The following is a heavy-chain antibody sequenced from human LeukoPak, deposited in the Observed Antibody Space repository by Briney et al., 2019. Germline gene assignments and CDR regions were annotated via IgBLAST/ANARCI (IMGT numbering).Heavy chain of an antibody. D-gene: IGHD2-8*01. J-gene: IGHJ1*01. CDR1: GYTFTSYD. CDR3: ATAPLTYCTNGVCYYFQH. CDR2: MNPNSGNT. Sequence: ASVKVSCKASGYTFTSYDINWVRQATGQGLEWMGWMNPNSGNTGYAQKFQGRVTITRNTSISTVYMELSSLRSEDTAVYYCATAPLTYCTNGVCYYFQHWGQGTLVTVSS. V-gene: IGHV1-8*03.